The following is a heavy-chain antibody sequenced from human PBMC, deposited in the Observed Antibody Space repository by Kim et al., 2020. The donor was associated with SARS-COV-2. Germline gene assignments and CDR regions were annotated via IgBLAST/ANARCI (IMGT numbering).Heavy chain of an antibody. Sequence: SVKVSCKASGGTFSSYAISWVRQAPGQGLEWMGGIIPIFGTANYAQKFQGRVTITADESTSTAYMELSSLRSGDTAVYYCARSKSSPYYYYGMDVWGQGTTVTVSS. CDR1: GGTFSSYA. CDR3: ARSKSSPYYYYGMDV. CDR2: IIPIFGTA. D-gene: IGHD4-4*01. V-gene: IGHV1-69*13. J-gene: IGHJ6*02.